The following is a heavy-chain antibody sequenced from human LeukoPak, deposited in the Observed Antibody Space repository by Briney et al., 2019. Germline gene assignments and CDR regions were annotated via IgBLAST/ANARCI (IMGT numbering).Heavy chain of an antibody. V-gene: IGHV1-2*02. CDR1: GYTFTGYY. J-gene: IGHJ5*02. D-gene: IGHD3-3*01. Sequence: SVKVSCKASGYTFTGYYMHWVRQAPGQGLEWMGWINPNSGGTNYAQKFQGRVTMTRDTSISTAYMELSRLRSDDTAVYYCARGGIFVEVLRFLEWTMQGNWFDPWGQGTLVTVSS. CDR3: ARGGIFVEVLRFLEWTMQGNWFDP. CDR2: INPNSGGT.